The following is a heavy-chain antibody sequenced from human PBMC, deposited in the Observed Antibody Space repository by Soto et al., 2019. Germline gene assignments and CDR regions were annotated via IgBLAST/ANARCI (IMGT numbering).Heavy chain of an antibody. CDR1: GGSIISTQW. J-gene: IGHJ4*02. Sequence: PXETLSLPCAVSGGSIISTQWWTWFRQSPGKGLEWIGEIYHNGTTNYNPSPKSRLTISVDTSKNHFSLSLTPVTVRDTATYFCARGPQYWGPGKPVTVSS. V-gene: IGHV4-4*01. CDR3: ARGPQY. CDR2: IYHNGTT.